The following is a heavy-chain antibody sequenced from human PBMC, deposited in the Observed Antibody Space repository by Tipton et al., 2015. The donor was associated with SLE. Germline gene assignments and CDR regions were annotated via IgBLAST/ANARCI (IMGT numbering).Heavy chain of an antibody. CDR3: AKDETGMDV. CDR1: GFTFSNFV. Sequence: SLRLSCAASGFTFSNFVMSWVRRTPGKGLEWVSSISGSGTYTYYADSVKGLFTISRDNFKNTLYLQMNSLRAEDTAVYYCAKDETGMDVWGQGTTVTVSS. CDR2: ISGSGTYT. J-gene: IGHJ6*02. V-gene: IGHV3-23*01.